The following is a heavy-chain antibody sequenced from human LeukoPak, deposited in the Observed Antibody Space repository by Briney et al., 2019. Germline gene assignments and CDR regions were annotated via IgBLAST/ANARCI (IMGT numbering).Heavy chain of an antibody. D-gene: IGHD2-15*01. V-gene: IGHV1-2*02. CDR2: INPNSGGT. J-gene: IGHJ5*02. CDR1: GYTFTSYG. CDR3: ARGGPQAVAATYWFDP. Sequence: GSVKVSCKASGYTFTSYGISWVRQAPGQGLEWMGWINPNSGGTNYAQKFQGRVTMTRDTSISTAYMELSRLRSDDTAVYYCARGGPQAVAATYWFDPWGQGTLVTVSS.